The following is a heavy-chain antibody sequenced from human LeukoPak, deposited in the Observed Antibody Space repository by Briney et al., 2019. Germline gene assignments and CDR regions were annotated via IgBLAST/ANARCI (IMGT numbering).Heavy chain of an antibody. CDR2: INPSGGST. V-gene: IGHV1-46*01. CDR1: GYTFTSYY. J-gene: IGHJ6*02. Sequence: ASVKVSCKASGYTFTSYYMHWVRQAPGQGLGWMGIINPSGGSTSYAQKFQGRVTMTRDTSTSTVYMALSSLRSEDTAVYYCARDRIAAAGHHDYGMDVWGQGTTVTVSS. CDR3: ARDRIAAAGHHDYGMDV. D-gene: IGHD6-13*01.